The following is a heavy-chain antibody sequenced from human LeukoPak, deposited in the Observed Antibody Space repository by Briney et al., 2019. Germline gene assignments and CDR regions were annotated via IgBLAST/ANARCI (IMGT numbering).Heavy chain of an antibody. CDR1: GFTFSSYG. J-gene: IGHJ6*03. D-gene: IGHD3-16*01. CDR2: ISGSGGST. CDR3: AKDRKPSFYYYYMDV. Sequence: GGSLRLSCAASGFTFSSYGMSWVRQAPGKGLEWVSAISGSGGSTYYADSVKGRFTISRDNSKNTLYLQMNSLRAEDTAVYYCAKDRKPSFYYYYMDVWGKGTTVTVSS. V-gene: IGHV3-23*01.